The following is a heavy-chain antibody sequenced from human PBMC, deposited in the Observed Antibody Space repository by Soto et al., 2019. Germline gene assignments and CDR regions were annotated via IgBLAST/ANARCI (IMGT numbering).Heavy chain of an antibody. Sequence: QVQLVESGGGVVQPGRSLRLSCAASGFTFSSYAMHWVRQAPGKGLEWVAVISYDGSNKYYADSVKGRFTSSRDNSKNSLYLQMNSLRAEDTAVYYCARESTYGSGGLGYFDYWGQGTLVTVSS. D-gene: IGHD3-10*01. CDR1: GFTFSSYA. J-gene: IGHJ4*02. V-gene: IGHV3-30-3*01. CDR3: ARESTYGSGGLGYFDY. CDR2: ISYDGSNK.